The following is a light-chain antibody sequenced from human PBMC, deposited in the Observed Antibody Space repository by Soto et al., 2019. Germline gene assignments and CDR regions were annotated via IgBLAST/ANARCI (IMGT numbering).Light chain of an antibody. CDR3: QHADSFPLIT. Sequence: ASVGDRVTITCRSSEDISTWLAWYQQKPGKAPKLLIYAASSLQSGVPSRFSGSGSGTDFTLTISSLQPEDFATYYCQHADSFPLITFGQGTRLEIK. CDR1: EDISTW. CDR2: AAS. J-gene: IGKJ5*01. V-gene: IGKV1-12*01.